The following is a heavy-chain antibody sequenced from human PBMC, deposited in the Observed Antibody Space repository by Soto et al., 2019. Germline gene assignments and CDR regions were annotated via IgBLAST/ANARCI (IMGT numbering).Heavy chain of an antibody. J-gene: IGHJ5*02. Sequence: ASVKVYCKASGYTFTSYGISWVRQAPGQGLEWMGWISAYNGNTNYAQKLQGRVTMTTDTSASTAYMEQRSLRSDDTAVYYCARLLYQLLSSWFDPWGQGTLVTVSS. V-gene: IGHV1-18*01. CDR1: GYTFTSYG. CDR2: ISAYNGNT. D-gene: IGHD2-2*01. CDR3: ARLLYQLLSSWFDP.